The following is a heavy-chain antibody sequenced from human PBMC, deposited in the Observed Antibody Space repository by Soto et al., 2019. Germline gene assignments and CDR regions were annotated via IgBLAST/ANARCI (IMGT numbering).Heavy chain of an antibody. CDR3: ARGGYCTGGNCAVVLYNWLDP. Sequence: GGSLRLSCAASGFTFFNYGMAWVRQAPGKGLEWVSGISDTGFTTYYADSVKGRFTISKDNSENTLFLHMTSLRAEDTALYYCARGGYCTGGNCAVVLYNWLDPWGHGTLVTVSS. CDR1: GFTFFNYG. J-gene: IGHJ5*02. D-gene: IGHD2-8*02. V-gene: IGHV3-23*01. CDR2: ISDTGFTT.